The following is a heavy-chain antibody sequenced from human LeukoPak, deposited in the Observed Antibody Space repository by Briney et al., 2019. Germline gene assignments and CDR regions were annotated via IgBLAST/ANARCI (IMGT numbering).Heavy chain of an antibody. Sequence: GGSLRLSCAASGFTVSSNYMSWVRQAPGKGLEWVSVIYSGGSTYYADSVKGRITISRDNSKNTLYLQMNSLRAEDTAVYYCARVRVDFWSGYFDYWGQGTLVTVSS. CDR2: IYSGGST. J-gene: IGHJ4*02. CDR1: GFTVSSNY. CDR3: ARVRVDFWSGYFDY. V-gene: IGHV3-53*01. D-gene: IGHD3-3*01.